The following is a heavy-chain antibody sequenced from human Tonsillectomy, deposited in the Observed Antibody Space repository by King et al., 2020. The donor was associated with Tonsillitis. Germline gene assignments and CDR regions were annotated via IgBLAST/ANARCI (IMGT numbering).Heavy chain of an antibody. J-gene: IGHJ5*02. Sequence: QVQLQESGPGLVKPSETLSLTCTVSGDSISNYFWSWIRQPPGKGLEWIGYIYDSGTTNYNPSLKSRVTISVETSKNQFSLKLSSVTAADTAVYYCARVYDILTGSNNWFDPWGQGTLVTVSS. D-gene: IGHD3-9*01. V-gene: IGHV4-59*01. CDR1: GDSISNYF. CDR2: IYDSGTT. CDR3: ARVYDILTGSNNWFDP.